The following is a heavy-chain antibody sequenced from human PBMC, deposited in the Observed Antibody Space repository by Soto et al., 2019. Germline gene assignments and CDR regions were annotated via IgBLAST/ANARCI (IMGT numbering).Heavy chain of an antibody. D-gene: IGHD5-12*01. V-gene: IGHV4-4*02. J-gene: IGHJ4*02. CDR1: GDSITNDRW. CDR2: IYHSGRT. Sequence: QVQLQESGPGLVKPSGTLSLTCSVSGDSITNDRWWSWVRQSPGKGLEWIGEIYHSGRTNYNPSLKSRVIISVDKSKNNFSLTLSSVTAADTPVYYCTANGYHSLDYWGQGSLVTVSS. CDR3: TANGYHSLDY.